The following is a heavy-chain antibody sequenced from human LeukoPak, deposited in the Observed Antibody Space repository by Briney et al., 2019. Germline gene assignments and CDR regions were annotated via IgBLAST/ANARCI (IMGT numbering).Heavy chain of an antibody. D-gene: IGHD1-26*01. CDR3: ARNSAVLMTLSGSYPDY. CDR2: INPSGGST. J-gene: IGHJ4*02. CDR1: GYTLTELS. Sequence: ASVKVSCKVSGYTLTELSMHWVRQAPGQGLEWMGIINPSGGSTSYAQKFQGRVTMTRDTSTSTVYMELSSLRSEDTAVYYCARNSAVLMTLSGSYPDYWGQGTLVTVSS. V-gene: IGHV1-46*01.